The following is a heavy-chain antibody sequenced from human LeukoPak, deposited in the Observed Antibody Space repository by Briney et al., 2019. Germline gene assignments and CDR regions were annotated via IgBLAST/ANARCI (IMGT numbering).Heavy chain of an antibody. CDR2: IYSGGST. CDR1: GFTVSSNY. Sequence: GGSLRLSCAASGFTVSSNYMSWVRQAPGKGLEWVSVIYSGGSTYYADSVKGRFTISRHNPKNTLYLQMNSLRAEDTAVYYCAIFSQRAGNVWGQGTTVTVSS. J-gene: IGHJ6*02. CDR3: AIFSQRAGNV. D-gene: IGHD6-25*01. V-gene: IGHV3-53*04.